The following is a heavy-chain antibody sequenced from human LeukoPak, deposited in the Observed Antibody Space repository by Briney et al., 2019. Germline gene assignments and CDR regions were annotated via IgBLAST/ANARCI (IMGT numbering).Heavy chain of an antibody. CDR1: GLAFNTYA. J-gene: IGHJ2*01. D-gene: IGHD2-21*02. CDR2: VSGSGAGT. Sequence: GGSLRLSCAASGLAFNTYAMSWVRQAPGKGLQWVSTVSGSGAGTFYGDSVKGRFTISRDNSNNTLFLQMNSLSADDTAVYFCAKGPRAGLRYWYFDLWGRGSLVTVSS. V-gene: IGHV3-23*01. CDR3: AKGPRAGLRYWYFDL.